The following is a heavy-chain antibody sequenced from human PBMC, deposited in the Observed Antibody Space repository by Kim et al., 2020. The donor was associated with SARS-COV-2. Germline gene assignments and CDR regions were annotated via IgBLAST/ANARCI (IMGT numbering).Heavy chain of an antibody. CDR3: ARDGGSGGLYYYGMDV. Sequence: SETLSLTCSVSGGSISSGDYSWSWIRQTPGKGLEWIGCIYNRGSIYYTPSLESRITISVDTSKNQLFLRLTSVTATDTATYYCARDGGSGGLYYYGMDV. J-gene: IGHJ6*01. V-gene: IGHV4-30-4*01. CDR1: GGSISSGDYS. CDR2: IYNRGSI. D-gene: IGHD3-16*01.